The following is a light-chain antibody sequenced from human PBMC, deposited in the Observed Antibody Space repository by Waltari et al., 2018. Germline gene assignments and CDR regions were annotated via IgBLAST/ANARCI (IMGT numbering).Light chain of an antibody. CDR1: QSVSSS. J-gene: IGKJ4*01. Sequence: EIVLTQSPATLSLSPGERATLSCRASQSVSSSLAWYQQKPGQAPRLLIYGASSRATGITDMFSGSGSGTDFTLTISSLEPEDFAVYYCQQYSNWPLTFGGGTKVEIK. CDR3: QQYSNWPLT. CDR2: GAS. V-gene: IGKV3-15*01.